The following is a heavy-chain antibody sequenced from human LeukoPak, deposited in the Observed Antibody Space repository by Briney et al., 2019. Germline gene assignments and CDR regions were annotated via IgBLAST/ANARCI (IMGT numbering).Heavy chain of an antibody. D-gene: IGHD5-12*01. CDR1: GFPFSSYA. Sequence: GGSLRLSCSASGFPFSSYAMHWVRQAPGKGLEWVSGISGSGDSSYYADSVKGRFIISRDNSKNTLYLQMNSLRADDTAVYYCAKEVGSGYDFFDYWGQGTLVTVSS. CDR2: ISGSGDSS. J-gene: IGHJ4*02. V-gene: IGHV3-23*01. CDR3: AKEVGSGYDFFDY.